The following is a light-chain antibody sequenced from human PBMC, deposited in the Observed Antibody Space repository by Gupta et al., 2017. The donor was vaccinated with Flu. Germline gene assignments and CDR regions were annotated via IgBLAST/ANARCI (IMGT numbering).Light chain of an antibody. CDR2: DVS. J-gene: IGLJ2*01. Sequence: TRSDVGGYNYVSWYQQHPGKAPKLMMFDVSKRPAGVPDRFSGSKSGNTASLTISGLQAEDEADYYCCSYAGSYTYIFVGGTKLTVL. V-gene: IGLV2-11*01. CDR3: CSYAGSYTYI. CDR1: RSDVGGYNY.